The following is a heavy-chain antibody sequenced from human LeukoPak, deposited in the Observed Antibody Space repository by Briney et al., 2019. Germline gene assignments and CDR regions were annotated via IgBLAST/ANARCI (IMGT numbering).Heavy chain of an antibody. CDR1: GDRVSSNSAA. CDR3: GREGGSVAD. D-gene: IGHD3-16*01. Sequence: SQPLSLTCAISGDRVSSNSAAWTWIRQSPSSGLEWLGRTYYRSKWYNDYAISVKSRITINPDTSKNQFSLQLNSVPPEDTAVYYCGREGGSVADWGQGTLVTVSS. V-gene: IGHV6-1*01. CDR2: TYYRSKWYN. J-gene: IGHJ4*02.